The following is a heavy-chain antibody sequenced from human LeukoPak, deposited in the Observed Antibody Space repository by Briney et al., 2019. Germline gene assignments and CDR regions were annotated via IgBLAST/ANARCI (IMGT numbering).Heavy chain of an antibody. CDR1: GGTFSSYA. J-gene: IGHJ4*02. D-gene: IGHD3-3*01. CDR2: IIPILGIA. Sequence: ASVKVSFKASGGTFSSYAISWVRQSPGQGLEWMGRIIPILGIANYAQKFQGRVTITADKSTSTAYMELSSLRSEDTAVYYCARDTNYFWSGRFEYWGQGTLVTVSS. V-gene: IGHV1-69*04. CDR3: ARDTNYFWSGRFEY.